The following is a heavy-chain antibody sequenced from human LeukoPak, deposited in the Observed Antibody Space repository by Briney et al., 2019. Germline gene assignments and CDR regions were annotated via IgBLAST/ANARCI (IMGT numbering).Heavy chain of an antibody. V-gene: IGHV3-23*01. CDR3: ANDNSPDY. J-gene: IGHJ4*02. CDR2: ILSTGTT. Sequence: GGSLRLSCAASGFPFSASAMTWVRQAPGKGLEWVSHILSTGTTYYADSVRGRFTISRDNSKNTLYLQMNSLRAEDTALYYCANDNSPDYWGQGTLVTVSS. D-gene: IGHD4-23*01. CDR1: GFPFSASA.